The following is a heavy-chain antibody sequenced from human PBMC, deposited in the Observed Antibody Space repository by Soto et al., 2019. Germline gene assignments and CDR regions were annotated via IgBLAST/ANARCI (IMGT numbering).Heavy chain of an antibody. J-gene: IGHJ6*01. D-gene: IGHD2-21*01. V-gene: IGHV3-30*18. CDR3: SKAFDVGVIYSGMHG. CDR2: ISYDGRNE. CDR1: GFTFSSYG. Sequence: QVQVVESGGGVVQPGRSLRLSCAASGFTFSSYGMHWARQAPGRGLEWVAVISYDGRNEYYADSVKGRFTISRDTSKSTGFLHVSRLRAEEMAVYHRSKAFDVGVIYSGMHGWGLVTSVTVAA.